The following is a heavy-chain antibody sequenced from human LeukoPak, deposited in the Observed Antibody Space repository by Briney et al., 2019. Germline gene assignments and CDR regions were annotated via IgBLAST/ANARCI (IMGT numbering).Heavy chain of an antibody. D-gene: IGHD3-16*02. J-gene: IGHJ4*02. CDR1: GFTFSKFE. Sequence: PGGSLRLSCAASGFTFSKFEMKWVRQTPGKGLEWLSFITRSSRIIYYADSVKGRFTISRDNANNSLPLQMNSLRVEDTAIYFCARGSTFAEVISDFWGEGTLLTVSS. CDR3: ARGSTFAEVISDF. V-gene: IGHV3-48*01. CDR2: ITRSSRII.